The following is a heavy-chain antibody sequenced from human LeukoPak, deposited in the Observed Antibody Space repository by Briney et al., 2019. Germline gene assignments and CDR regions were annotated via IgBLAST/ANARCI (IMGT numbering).Heavy chain of an antibody. CDR2: IINSGSN. Sequence: PSETLSLTCAVYGGSFSGYYWSWIRQPPGKGLEWIGEIINSGSNNYNPSLKSRVTVSVDTSKNQFSLKLSSVTAADTAVYYCARQDYYDSSGHNWFDPWGQGTLVTVSS. J-gene: IGHJ5*02. CDR3: ARQDYYDSSGHNWFDP. CDR1: GGSFSGYY. V-gene: IGHV4-34*12. D-gene: IGHD3-22*01.